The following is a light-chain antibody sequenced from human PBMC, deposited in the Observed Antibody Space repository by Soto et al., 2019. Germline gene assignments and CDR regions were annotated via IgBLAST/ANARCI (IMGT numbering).Light chain of an antibody. Sequence: IVFTQSPATLSLSPGERATLFCSASQIVSGKYLAWYHQRPGQAPRVLIHSASSRATGIPDRFTGSGSGTDFTLTITRLEPEDFGVYYCQQYSSLPRTFGQGTKVDI. V-gene: IGKV3-20*01. CDR1: QIVSGKY. J-gene: IGKJ1*01. CDR2: SAS. CDR3: QQYSSLPRT.